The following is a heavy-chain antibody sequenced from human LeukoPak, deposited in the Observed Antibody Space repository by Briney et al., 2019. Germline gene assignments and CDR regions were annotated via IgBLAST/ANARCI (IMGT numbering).Heavy chain of an antibody. V-gene: IGHV3-23*01. CDR3: AKDTVAAAGESNY. J-gene: IGHJ4*02. D-gene: IGHD6-13*01. CDR2: ISSSGGTT. CDR1: GFTFSSYA. Sequence: GGSLRLSCAVSGFTFSSYAMSWVRQAPGKGLEWVSAISSSGGTTYYADSVKGRFTISRDNSKNTLYLQMNSLRAEDTAVYYCAKDTVAAAGESNYWGQGTLVTVSS.